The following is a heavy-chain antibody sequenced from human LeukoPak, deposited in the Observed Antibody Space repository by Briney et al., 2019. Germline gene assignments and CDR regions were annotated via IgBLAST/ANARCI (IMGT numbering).Heavy chain of an antibody. Sequence: SETLSLTCTVSGGSISSSSYYWGWIRQPPGKGLEWIGSIYYSGSTYYNPSLKSRVTISVDTSKNQFSLKLSSVTAADTAVYYCARLGYCSGGSCRSNFNYWGQGTLVPVSS. CDR2: IYYSGST. V-gene: IGHV4-39*01. CDR1: GGSISSSSYY. J-gene: IGHJ4*02. CDR3: ARLGYCSGGSCRSNFNY. D-gene: IGHD2-15*01.